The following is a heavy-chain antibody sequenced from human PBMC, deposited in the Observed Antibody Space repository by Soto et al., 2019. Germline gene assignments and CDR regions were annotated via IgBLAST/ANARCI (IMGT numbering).Heavy chain of an antibody. Sequence: PGGSLRLSCAASASTFPTYGVSWVRQAPGKGLEWVSTITITGGSAYYAESVRGRFTISRDRSNYTVSLLLNSLRAEDTAIYYCAKQSSPEGLLDPWGQGTLVTVS. D-gene: IGHD6-19*01. CDR1: ASTFPTYG. J-gene: IGHJ5*02. CDR2: ITITGGSA. V-gene: IGHV3-23*05. CDR3: AKQSSPEGLLDP.